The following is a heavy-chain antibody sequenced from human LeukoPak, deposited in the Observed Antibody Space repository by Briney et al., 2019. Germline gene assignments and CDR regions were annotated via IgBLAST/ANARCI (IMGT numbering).Heavy chain of an antibody. CDR3: ARDDDFVDY. Sequence: ASVKVSCKASGYTFTGYYMHWVRQAPGQGLEWMGWINPNSGGTNYAQKFRGRVTVTRDTSNSTAYMDLSRLRSDDTAVYYCARDDDFVDYWGQGSLVTVSS. J-gene: IGHJ4*02. V-gene: IGHV1-2*02. D-gene: IGHD1-1*01. CDR2: INPNSGGT. CDR1: GYTFTGYY.